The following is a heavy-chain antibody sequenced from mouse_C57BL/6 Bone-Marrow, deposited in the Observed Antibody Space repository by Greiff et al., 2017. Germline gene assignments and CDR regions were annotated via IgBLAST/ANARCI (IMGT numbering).Heavy chain of an antibody. J-gene: IGHJ2*01. CDR3: AIGGNYDYFDY. D-gene: IGHD2-1*01. CDR2: IVPEDGET. Sequence: VQLQQSGAELVKPGASVKLSCTASGFNITDYYMHWVKQRTEQGLEWIGRIVPEDGETKYAPKFQGKATITADTSSNTAYLQLSSLTSEDTAVYYGAIGGNYDYFDYWGQGTTLTVSS. CDR1: GFNITDYY. V-gene: IGHV14-2*01.